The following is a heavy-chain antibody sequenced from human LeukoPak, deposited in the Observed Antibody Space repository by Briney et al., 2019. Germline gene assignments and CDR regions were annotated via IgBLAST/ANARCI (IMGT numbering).Heavy chain of an antibody. Sequence: PGGSLRLSCAPSGFTFRNFAMSWVRQAPGKGLEWVSSISGSGANSYYADSVKGRFIISRDNSKNTLYLQMNSLRAEDTAVYYCAKDLTYFDYWGQGTLVTVSS. D-gene: IGHD2-21*02. V-gene: IGHV3-23*01. CDR1: GFTFRNFA. CDR2: ISGSGANS. J-gene: IGHJ4*02. CDR3: AKDLTYFDY.